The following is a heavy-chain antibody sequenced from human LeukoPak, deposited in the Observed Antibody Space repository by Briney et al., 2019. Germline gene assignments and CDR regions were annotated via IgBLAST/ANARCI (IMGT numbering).Heavy chain of an antibody. D-gene: IGHD3-16*02. CDR3: ARDLLDDYVWGGYPLD. J-gene: IGHJ4*02. V-gene: IGHV4-39*07. CDR2: IYYSGST. Sequence: PSQTLSLTCTVSGGSISSGDYYWGWIRQPPGKGLEWIGTIYYSGSTYYNPSLKSRVTISVDTSKNQFSLKLSSVTAADTAVYYCARDLLDDYVWGGYPLDWGQGTLVTVSS. CDR1: GGSISSGDYY.